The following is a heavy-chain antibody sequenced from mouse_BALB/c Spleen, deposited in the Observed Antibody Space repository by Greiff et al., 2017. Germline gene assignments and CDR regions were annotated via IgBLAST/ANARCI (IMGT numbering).Heavy chain of an antibody. D-gene: IGHD1-1*01. Sequence: VQLQQSGAELARPGASVKMSCKASGYTFTSYTMHWVKQRPGQGLEWIGYINPSSGYTNYNQKFKDKATLTADKSSSTAYMQLSSLTSEDSAVYYGARQIYGGKYDAMGYWGQGTSDTVS. V-gene: IGHV1-4*01. CDR1: GYTFTSYT. CDR3: ARQIYGGKYDAMGY. J-gene: IGHJ4*01. CDR2: INPSSGYT.